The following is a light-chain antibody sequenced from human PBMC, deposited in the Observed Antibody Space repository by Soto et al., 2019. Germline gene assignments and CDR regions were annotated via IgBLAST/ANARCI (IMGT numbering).Light chain of an antibody. V-gene: IGLV2-14*03. CDR2: DVN. CDR1: SSDIGAYHF. J-gene: IGLJ2*01. CDR3: TSWTTSTTMI. Sequence: QSALTQPASVSGSPGQSITISCTGTSSDIGAYHFVSWYQQHPGKAPKLMLYDVNIRPSGVSNRFSGSKSGNTASLTISGLQAEDEADYYCTSWTTSTTMIFGGGTKLTAL.